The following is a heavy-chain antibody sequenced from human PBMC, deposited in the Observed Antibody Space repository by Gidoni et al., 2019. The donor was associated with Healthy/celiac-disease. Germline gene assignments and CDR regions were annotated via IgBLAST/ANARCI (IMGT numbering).Heavy chain of an antibody. CDR3: ARAPVAGTGVYYYYGMDV. CDR2: ISSSSSYI. J-gene: IGHJ6*02. Sequence: EVQLVESGGGLVKPGGSLRLSCAASGFTFSSYSLNWVRQAPGKGLEWVSSISSSSSYIYYADSVKGRFTISRDNAKNSLYLQMNSLRAEDTAVYYCARAPVAGTGVYYYYGMDVWGQGTTVTVSS. V-gene: IGHV3-21*01. CDR1: GFTFSSYS. D-gene: IGHD6-19*01.